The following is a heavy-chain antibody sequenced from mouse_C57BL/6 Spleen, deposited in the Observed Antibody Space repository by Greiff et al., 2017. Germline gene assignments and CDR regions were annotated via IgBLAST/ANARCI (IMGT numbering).Heavy chain of an antibody. V-gene: IGHV1-62-2*01. Sequence: VQLQQSGAELVKPGASVKLSCTASGYTFTEYTIHWVKQRSGQGLEWIGWFYPGSGSIKYNEKFKDKATLTADKSSSPAYMELRSLTSEDSAVYYCTRAYSNDGGYYYDYWGQGTTLTVSS. CDR1: GYTFTEYT. D-gene: IGHD2-12*01. CDR3: TRAYSNDGGYYYDY. J-gene: IGHJ2*01. CDR2: FYPGSGSI.